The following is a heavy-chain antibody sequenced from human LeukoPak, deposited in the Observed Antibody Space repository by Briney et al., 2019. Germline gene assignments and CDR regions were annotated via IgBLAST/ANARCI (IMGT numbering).Heavy chain of an antibody. Sequence: GGSLRLSCATSGFSFSSYWMSWVRRGPGKGLEWVATVWPDGRQKEYVDSVRGRFTISRDNADSLLYLQMSSLTVEDTAVYFCARLFGGVTTFDYWGQGALVTVSS. V-gene: IGHV3-7*01. CDR1: GFSFSSYW. D-gene: IGHD4-17*01. J-gene: IGHJ4*02. CDR2: VWPDGRQK. CDR3: ARLFGGVTTFDY.